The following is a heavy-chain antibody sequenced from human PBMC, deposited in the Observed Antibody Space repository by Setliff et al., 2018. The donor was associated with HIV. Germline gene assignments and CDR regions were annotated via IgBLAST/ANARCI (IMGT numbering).Heavy chain of an antibody. D-gene: IGHD6-19*01. Sequence: SETLSLTCAVSGGSVSSSNWWSWVRQPPGKGLEWIGEISQSGSTNYNPSLKSRVTISVDKSKNQFSLKLSSVTAADTAVYYCARGPARAVARPGWLDPWGQGTLVTVSS. J-gene: IGHJ5*02. CDR3: ARGPARAVARPGWLDP. CDR2: ISQSGST. V-gene: IGHV4-4*02. CDR1: GGSVSSSNW.